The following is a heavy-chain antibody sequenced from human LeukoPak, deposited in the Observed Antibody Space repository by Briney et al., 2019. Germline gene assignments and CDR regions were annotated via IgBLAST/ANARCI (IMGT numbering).Heavy chain of an antibody. CDR2: ISAYNGNT. CDR1: GYTFTSYG. V-gene: IGHV1-18*01. Sequence: ASVKVSCKASGYTFTSYGISWVRQAPGQGLEWMGWISAYNGNTNYAQKFQGRVTMTEDTSTDTAYMELSSLRSEDTAVYYCATDLWDSSSDYWGQGTLVTVSS. J-gene: IGHJ4*02. D-gene: IGHD6-13*01. CDR3: ATDLWDSSSDY.